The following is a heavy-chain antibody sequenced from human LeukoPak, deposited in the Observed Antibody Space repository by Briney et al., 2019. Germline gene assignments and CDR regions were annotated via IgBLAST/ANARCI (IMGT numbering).Heavy chain of an antibody. Sequence: GGSLRLSCAASGFTFSSYWMHWVRQAPGKGLVWISRINSDGSSTSYADSVKGRFTISRDNAKNTLYLQMNSLRAEDTAVYYCARSRQADIVAYFDYWGQGTLVTVSS. D-gene: IGHD5-12*01. V-gene: IGHV3-74*01. CDR2: INSDGSST. J-gene: IGHJ4*02. CDR1: GFTFSSYW. CDR3: ARSRQADIVAYFDY.